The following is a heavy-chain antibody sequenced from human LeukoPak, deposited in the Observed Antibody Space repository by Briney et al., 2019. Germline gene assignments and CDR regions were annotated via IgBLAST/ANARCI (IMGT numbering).Heavy chain of an antibody. CDR3: AKVRVDTAMVNRFDP. CDR1: GLTFSSYA. CDR2: ISGSGGST. Sequence: GGSLRLSCAASGLTFSSYAMSWVRQAPGKGLEWVSAISGSGGSTYYADSVKGRFTISRDNSKNTLYLQMNSLRAEDTAVYYCAKVRVDTAMVNRFDPWGQGTLVTVSS. J-gene: IGHJ5*02. D-gene: IGHD5-18*01. V-gene: IGHV3-23*01.